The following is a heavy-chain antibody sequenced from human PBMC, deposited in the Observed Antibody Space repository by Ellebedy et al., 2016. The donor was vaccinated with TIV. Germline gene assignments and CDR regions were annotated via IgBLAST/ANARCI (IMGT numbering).Heavy chain of an antibody. CDR1: GFTISNNY. Sequence: GGSLRLSXAASGFTISNNYMSWVRQVPGKGLEWVAILHSGGTTFYADSVKGRFTISRDSSKNTLYLQMNSLRVEDTAVYYCARAPTVTSVFDCWGQGTLVTVSS. CDR3: ARAPTVTSVFDC. D-gene: IGHD4-17*01. V-gene: IGHV3-53*01. CDR2: LHSGGTT. J-gene: IGHJ4*02.